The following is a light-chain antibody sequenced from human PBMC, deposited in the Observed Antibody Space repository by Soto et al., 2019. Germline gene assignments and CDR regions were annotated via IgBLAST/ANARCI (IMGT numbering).Light chain of an antibody. Sequence: QSALTQPASVSGSPGQSITISCTGTSSDVGAYDYVSWYQQHPGKAPKFMIYEVTNRPSGVSHRFSGSKSGNTASLTISGLQAEDEADYYCTSYTSSSTYVFVTGTKLTVL. V-gene: IGLV2-14*01. CDR1: SSDVGAYDY. CDR2: EVT. J-gene: IGLJ1*01. CDR3: TSYTSSSTYV.